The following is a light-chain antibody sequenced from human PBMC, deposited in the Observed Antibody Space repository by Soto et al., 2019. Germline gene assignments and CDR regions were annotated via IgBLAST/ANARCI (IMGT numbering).Light chain of an antibody. CDR1: SSNIGAGYH. V-gene: IGLV1-40*01. J-gene: IGLJ1*01. CDR2: GNN. Sequence: QSVLMQPRSVSGAPGEMVTISCTGSSSNIGAGYHVHWYPRLPGTAPKRLIYGNNNRPSGVPDRFTCSKSGTSASLAITGLQAEDEADYYCQSYDSALSGYVFGTGTKVTDL. CDR3: QSYDSALSGYV.